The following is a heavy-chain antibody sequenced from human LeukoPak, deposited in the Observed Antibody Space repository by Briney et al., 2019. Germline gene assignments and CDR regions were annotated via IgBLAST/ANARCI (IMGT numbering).Heavy chain of an antibody. CDR3: VREPPTVLIRFDY. J-gene: IGHJ4*02. Sequence: GGSVRLSCVASGVTFGSHAMHWVRQTPGKGLEWVALTSYDGSHKYYADSVEGRFTISRDNSKNTLYLQMNSLRAEDTAVYYCVREPPTVLIRFDYWGQGTLVTVSS. CDR2: TSYDGSHK. V-gene: IGHV3-30*04. CDR1: GVTFGSHA. D-gene: IGHD4-17*01.